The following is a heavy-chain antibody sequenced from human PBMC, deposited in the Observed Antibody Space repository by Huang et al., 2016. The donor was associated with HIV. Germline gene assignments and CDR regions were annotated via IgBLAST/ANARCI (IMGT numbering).Heavy chain of an antibody. CDR2: IKQDKSEK. Sequence: VESGGRLVQPGGSIRLSCVGSTFSFGAYWMSWVRQTPGKGLEWVANIKQDKSEKYYVESVKGRFNISRDNAKKILFLQMDNVRVEDTATYYCATKTGAMDIWGQGTAVTVS. D-gene: IGHD1-7*01. J-gene: IGHJ6*02. CDR1: TFSFGAYW. CDR3: ATKTGAMDI. V-gene: IGHV3-7*01.